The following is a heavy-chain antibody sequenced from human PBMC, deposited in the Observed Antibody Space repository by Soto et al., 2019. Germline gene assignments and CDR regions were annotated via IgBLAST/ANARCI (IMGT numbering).Heavy chain of an antibody. J-gene: IGHJ4*02. CDR1: ACSISSYY. V-gene: IGHV4-59*01. Sequence: QVQLQESGPGLVKPSETLSLTCTVSACSISSYYWSWIRQPPGKVLEWIGYIYYSGSTKYNPSLESRVTISVDTSKNQFSLKLSSVTAADTAVYYCARDRGYYGSGSYYPPEDWGQGTLVTVSS. D-gene: IGHD3-10*01. CDR3: ARDRGYYGSGSYYPPED. CDR2: IYYSGST.